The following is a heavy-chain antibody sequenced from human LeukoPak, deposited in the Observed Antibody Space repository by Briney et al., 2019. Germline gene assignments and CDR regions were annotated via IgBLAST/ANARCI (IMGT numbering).Heavy chain of an antibody. D-gene: IGHD1-26*01. CDR2: IYPGDSDT. V-gene: IGHV5-51*01. Sequence: GESLKISCQGSGYSFTSYWIGWVRQMPGKGLEWMGIIYPGDSDTRYSPSFQGQVTISADKSISTAYLQWSSLKASDTAMYYCASVGSGSYSGTQFDYWGQGTLVTVSS. J-gene: IGHJ4*02. CDR1: GYSFTSYW. CDR3: ASVGSGSYSGTQFDY.